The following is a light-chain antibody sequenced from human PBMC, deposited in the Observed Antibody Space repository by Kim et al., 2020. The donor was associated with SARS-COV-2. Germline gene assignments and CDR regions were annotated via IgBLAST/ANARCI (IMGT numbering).Light chain of an antibody. CDR1: QSLLHRNGYNY. CDR3: MQALQTPVT. CDR2: LGS. Sequence: DIVMTQSPLSLPVTPGEPASISCRSSQSLLHRNGYNYLDWYLQKPGQSPQLLIYLGSNRASGGPDRFSGSGSGTDFTLKISRVEAEDVGVYYCMQALQTPVTFGGGTKVDIK. J-gene: IGKJ4*01. V-gene: IGKV2-28*01.